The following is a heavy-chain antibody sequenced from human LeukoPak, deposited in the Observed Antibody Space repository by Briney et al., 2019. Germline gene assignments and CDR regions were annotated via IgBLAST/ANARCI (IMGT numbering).Heavy chain of an antibody. J-gene: IGHJ4*02. CDR1: GFTFSSYG. V-gene: IGHV3-30*02. CDR3: AKINRGEVAGHFDF. CDR2: IRYDGSNK. Sequence: GGSLRLSCAASGFTFSSYGMHWVRQAPGKGLEWVAFIRYDGSNKYYADSVKGRFTISRDNSKNTLYLQMNSLRAEDTAVYYCAKINRGEVAGHFDFWGQGTLVTVSS. D-gene: IGHD6-19*01.